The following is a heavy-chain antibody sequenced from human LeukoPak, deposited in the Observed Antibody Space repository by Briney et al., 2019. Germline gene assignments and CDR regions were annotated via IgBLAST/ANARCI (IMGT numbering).Heavy chain of an antibody. CDR3: ATDFWLCNSHAT. CDR1: GLTYG. V-gene: IGHV3-30*02. J-gene: IGHJ4*02. D-gene: IGHD2-21*02. CDR2: VQNNGNDK. Sequence: PGGSLRLSCATSGLTYGIHWVRQAPGKGLEWVSFVQNNGNDKYYADSVKGRFSVSRDSSKSTVYLQMNSLRVEDTAVYYCATDFWLCNSHATWGQGTLVTVSS.